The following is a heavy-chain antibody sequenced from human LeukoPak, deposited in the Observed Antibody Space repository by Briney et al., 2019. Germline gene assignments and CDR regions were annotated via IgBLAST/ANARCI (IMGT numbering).Heavy chain of an antibody. Sequence: SETLSLTCTVSGGSISSYYWSWIRQPPGKGLEWIGSIFYSGSSYYNPSLKSRVTISVDTSKNHFSLKLTSVTAADTAVYYCARDSGSYSFDCWGQGTLVTVSS. CDR3: ARDSGSYSFDC. D-gene: IGHD1-26*01. CDR2: IFYSGSS. CDR1: GGSISSYY. J-gene: IGHJ4*02. V-gene: IGHV4-39*02.